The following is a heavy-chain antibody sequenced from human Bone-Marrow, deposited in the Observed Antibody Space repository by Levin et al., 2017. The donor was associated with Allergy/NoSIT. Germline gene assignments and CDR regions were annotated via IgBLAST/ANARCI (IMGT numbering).Heavy chain of an antibody. V-gene: IGHV4-34*01. CDR3: ARGWSSSWYADAFDI. D-gene: IGHD6-13*01. CDR1: GGSFSGYY. Sequence: SETLSLTCAVYGGSFSGYYWSWIRQPPGKGLEWIGEINHSGSTNYNPSLKSRVTISVDTSKNQFSLKLSSVTAADTAVYYCARGWSSSWYADAFDIWGQGTMVTVSS. CDR2: INHSGST. J-gene: IGHJ3*02.